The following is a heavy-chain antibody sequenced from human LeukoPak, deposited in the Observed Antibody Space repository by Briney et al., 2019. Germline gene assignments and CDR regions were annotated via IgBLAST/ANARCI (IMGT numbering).Heavy chain of an antibody. D-gene: IGHD3-10*01. CDR3: ARHKPITMVRGVFDY. CDR1: GGSISSYY. V-gene: IGHV4-59*08. J-gene: IGHJ4*02. Sequence: SETLSLTCTVSGGSISSYYWSWIRQPPGKGLEWIGYIYYSGSTNYNPPLKSRVTISVDTSKNQFSLKLSSVTAADTAVYYCARHKPITMVRGVFDYWGQGTLVTVSS. CDR2: IYYSGST.